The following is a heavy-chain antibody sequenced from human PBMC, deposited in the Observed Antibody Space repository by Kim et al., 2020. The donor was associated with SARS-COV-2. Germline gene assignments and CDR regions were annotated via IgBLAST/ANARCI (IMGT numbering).Heavy chain of an antibody. CDR1: GFTFSSYE. Sequence: GGSLRLSCAASGFTFSSYEMNWVRQAPGKGLEWVSYISSSGSTIYYADSEKGGFTISRDNANNSLYLQMNSLRAEDTAVYYCALLGLAARDAFDIWGQGTMVTVSS. CDR3: ALLGLAARDAFDI. J-gene: IGHJ3*02. CDR2: ISSSGSTI. V-gene: IGHV3-48*03. D-gene: IGHD6-25*01.